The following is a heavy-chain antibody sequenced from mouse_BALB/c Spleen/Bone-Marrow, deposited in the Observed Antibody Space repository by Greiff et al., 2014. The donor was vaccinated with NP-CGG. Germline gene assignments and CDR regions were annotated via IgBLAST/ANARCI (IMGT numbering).Heavy chain of an antibody. J-gene: IGHJ2*01. CDR1: GFTFSSYT. D-gene: IGHD2-4*01. CDR2: ISSGGSYT. Sequence: EVQLQESGGGLVKPGGSLKLSCAASGFTFSSYTMSWVRQTPEKRLEWVATISSGGSYTYYPDSVKGRFTISRDNAKNTLYLQMSSPKSEDTAMYYCTSMITRGYYFDYWGQGTTLTVSS. CDR3: TSMITRGYYFDY. V-gene: IGHV5-6-4*01.